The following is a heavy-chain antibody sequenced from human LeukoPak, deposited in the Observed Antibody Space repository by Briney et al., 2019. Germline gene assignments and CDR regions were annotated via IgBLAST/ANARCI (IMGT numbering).Heavy chain of an antibody. CDR1: GFTFSSYS. D-gene: IGHD3-10*01. CDR3: AKVAYYGSGSSY. J-gene: IGHJ4*02. CDR2: ISWNSGSI. V-gene: IGHV3-9*01. Sequence: GGSLRLSCAASGFTFSSYSMNWVRQAPGKGLEWVSGISWNSGSIGYADSVKGRFTISRDNAKNSLYLQMNSLRAEDTALYYCAKVAYYGSGSSYWGQGTLVTVSS.